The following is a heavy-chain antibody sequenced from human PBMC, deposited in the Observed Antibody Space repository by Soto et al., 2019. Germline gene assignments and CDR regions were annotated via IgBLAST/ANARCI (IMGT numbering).Heavy chain of an antibody. CDR1: GGSISSYY. CDR2: IYYSGST. CDR3: ARLYGGTLDY. Sequence: QVQLQESGPGLVKPSETLSLTCTVSGGSISSYYWSWIRQPPGKGLEWIGSIYYSGSTNYNPSLKSRVTISVDTSKNQFSLKLSSVTAADTAVYYCARLYGGTLDYWGQGTLVTVSS. V-gene: IGHV4-59*08. J-gene: IGHJ4*02. D-gene: IGHD4-17*01.